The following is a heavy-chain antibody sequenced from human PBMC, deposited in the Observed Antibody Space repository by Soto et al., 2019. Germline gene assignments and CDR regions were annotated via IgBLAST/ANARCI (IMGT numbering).Heavy chain of an antibody. V-gene: IGHV2-5*02. J-gene: IGHJ1*01. CDR3: AHRLSTLTTAEYFQH. CDR1: GFSLSTSGVG. Sequence: QITLKESGPTLVKPTQPLTLTCTFSGFSLSTSGVGVGWIRQPPGKTLECLAIIYWDDDERYPPSLRSRPTTXKDTSQNQLVLTMTNMDRVDTATYFCAHRLSTLTTAEYFQHWGQGTLVTVSS. CDR2: IYWDDDE. D-gene: IGHD4-17*01.